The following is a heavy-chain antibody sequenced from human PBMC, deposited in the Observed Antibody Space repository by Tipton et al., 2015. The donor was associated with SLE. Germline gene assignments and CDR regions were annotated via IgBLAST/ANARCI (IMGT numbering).Heavy chain of an antibody. V-gene: IGHV1-69*01. J-gene: IGHJ4*02. CDR1: GGTFGTYA. Sequence: QSGAEVKEPGSSVKVSCKASGGTFGTYAISWVRQAPGQGPEWMGGIIPIFGTANYAQIFQDRVTITADESARTAYMELSSLGFDDTAVYYCARDMAGDTIVGSVGSSFDYWGQGTLVTVSS. CDR2: IIPIFGTA. D-gene: IGHD1-26*01. CDR3: ARDMAGDTIVGSVGSSFDY.